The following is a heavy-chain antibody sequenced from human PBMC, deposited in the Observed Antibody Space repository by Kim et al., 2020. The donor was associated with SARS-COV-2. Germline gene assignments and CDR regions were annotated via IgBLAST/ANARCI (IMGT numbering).Heavy chain of an antibody. CDR3: AKLVNSEEVFLESFDY. V-gene: IGHV3-30*18. D-gene: IGHD3-3*01. CDR1: GFTFSSYG. Sequence: GGSLRLSCAASGFTFSSYGMHWVRQAPGKGLEWVAVISYDGSNKYYADSVKGRFTISRDNSKNTLYLQMNSLRAEDTAVYYCAKLVNSEEVFLESFDYWGQGTLVTVSS. CDR2: ISYDGSNK. J-gene: IGHJ4*02.